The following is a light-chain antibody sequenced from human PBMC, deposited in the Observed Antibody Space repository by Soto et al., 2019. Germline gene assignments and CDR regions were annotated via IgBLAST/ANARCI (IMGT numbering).Light chain of an antibody. J-gene: IGLJ2*01. CDR3: SSYTRRSSVI. CDR2: DVN. Sequence: QSALTQPASVSGSPGQSIAISCTGTSSDIGAYAYVSWYQQHPGKIPKLIVFDVNYRPSGVSSRFSGSKSGNTASLTISGLHAEDEADYYCSSYTRRSSVIFGGGTKLTVL. CDR1: SSDIGAYAY. V-gene: IGLV2-14*03.